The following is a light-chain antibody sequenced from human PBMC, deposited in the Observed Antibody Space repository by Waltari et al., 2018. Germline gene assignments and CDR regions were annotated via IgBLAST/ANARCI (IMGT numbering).Light chain of an antibody. CDR3: QHYADRRPWT. CDR2: DAN. V-gene: IGKV3-15*01. J-gene: IGKJ1*01. CDR1: QSVGGN. Sequence: EVLMTQSPATVSVSPGERGTLSCRASQSVGGNLAWYQQKHCQPPRLLIFDANLRDTGTPGRFSGSGSGTEFTLTISSMQSEDSAVYYCQHYADRRPWTFGQGTKV.